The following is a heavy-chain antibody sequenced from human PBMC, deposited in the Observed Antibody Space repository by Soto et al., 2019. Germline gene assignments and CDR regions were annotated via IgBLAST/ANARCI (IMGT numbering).Heavy chain of an antibody. CDR3: ARNILGGTTDY. CDR1: GYTFTSYV. V-gene: IGHV1-3*01. J-gene: IGHJ4*02. Sequence: ASGKVSCKASGYTFTSYVMHWVRQAPGQGLEWMGWINAGKGDTKYPQRFQGRVTITRDTSASTAYMELSSLRSEDTAVYYCARNILGGTTDYWGPGTLVTVSS. CDR2: INAGKGDT. D-gene: IGHD1-7*01.